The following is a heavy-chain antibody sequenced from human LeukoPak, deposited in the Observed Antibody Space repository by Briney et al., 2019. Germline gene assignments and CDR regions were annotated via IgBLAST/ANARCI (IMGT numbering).Heavy chain of an antibody. CDR3: ASLHWLVVY. CDR1: GFTVSSNY. D-gene: IGHD6-19*01. J-gene: IGHJ4*02. CDR2: IYSGGST. V-gene: IGHV3-53*01. Sequence: GGSLTLSCAASGFTVSSNYISWVRQAPGKGREGVSVIYSGGSTYYTDSVKGRFTISRDNSKNTLYLQMNSLRAEDTAVYYCASLHWLVVYWGQGTLVTVSS.